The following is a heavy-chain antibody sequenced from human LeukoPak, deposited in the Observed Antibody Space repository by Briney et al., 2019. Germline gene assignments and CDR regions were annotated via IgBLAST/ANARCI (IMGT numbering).Heavy chain of an antibody. J-gene: IGHJ3*02. Sequence: KPGGSLRLSCAASGFTFSSYSMNWVRQAPGKGVEGVSSISSSSSYIYYADSVKGRFTISRDNSKNSLYLQMTSLRAEDTAVYYCARSEFEAFDMWGRGTMVTVSS. V-gene: IGHV3-21*01. D-gene: IGHD3-10*01. CDR3: ARSEFEAFDM. CDR1: GFTFSSYS. CDR2: ISSSSSYI.